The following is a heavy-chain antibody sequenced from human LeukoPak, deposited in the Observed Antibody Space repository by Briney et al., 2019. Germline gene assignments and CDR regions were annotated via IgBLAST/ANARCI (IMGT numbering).Heavy chain of an antibody. D-gene: IGHD1-26*01. CDR2: IYYSGST. CDR3: ARDSQWELLSL. V-gene: IGHV4-59*01. CDR1: GGSISSYY. J-gene: IGHJ4*02. Sequence: SETLSLTCTVSGGSISSYYWSWIRQPPGKGLEWIGYIYYSGSTNYNPSLKSRVTISVDTSKNQFSLKLSSVTAADTAVYYCARDSQWELLSLWGKGTLVTVSS.